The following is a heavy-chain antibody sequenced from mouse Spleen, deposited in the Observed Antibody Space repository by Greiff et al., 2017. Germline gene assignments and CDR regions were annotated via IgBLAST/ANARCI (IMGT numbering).Heavy chain of an antibody. V-gene: IGHV14-4*01. Sequence: EVQLQQSGAELVRPGASVKLSCTASGFNFKDDYMPWVKQRPEQGLEWIGWIDPENGDTEYASKFQGKATITADTSSNTAYLQLSSLTSEDTAVYYCTTGGRDYFDYWGQGTTLTVSS. CDR3: TTGGRDYFDY. CDR2: IDPENGDT. CDR1: GFNFKDDY. J-gene: IGHJ2*01. D-gene: IGHD1-1*02.